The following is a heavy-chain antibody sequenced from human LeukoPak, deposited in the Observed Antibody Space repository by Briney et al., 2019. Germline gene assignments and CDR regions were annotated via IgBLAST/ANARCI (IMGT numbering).Heavy chain of an antibody. V-gene: IGHV3-23*01. D-gene: IGHD3-3*01. CDR3: VPLPFWGVLFDN. CDR2: IGGSGGST. J-gene: IGHJ4*02. Sequence: HPGGSLRLSCAASGFTFSSYAMSWVRQAPGKGLEWVSAIGGSGGSTYYAASVKGRFTIHSDHPKNTLYQQMNSLRPEDTAVYYCVPLPFWGVLFDNCGQRALVTVSS. CDR1: GFTFSSYA.